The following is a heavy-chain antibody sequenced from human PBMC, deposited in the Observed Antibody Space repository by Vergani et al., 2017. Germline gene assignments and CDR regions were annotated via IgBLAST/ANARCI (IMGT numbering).Heavy chain of an antibody. J-gene: IGHJ3*02. Sequence: QVQLVQSGAEVKKPGASVKVSCKASGYTFTSYYMHWVRQAPGQGLEWMGIINPSGGSTSYAQKFQGRVTMTRDTSTTTVYMELSSMRSEDTAVYYCARRKGSGGAFDIWGQGTMVTVSS. CDR1: GYTFTSYY. CDR3: ARRKGSGGAFDI. D-gene: IGHD2-15*01. V-gene: IGHV1-46*03. CDR2: INPSGGST.